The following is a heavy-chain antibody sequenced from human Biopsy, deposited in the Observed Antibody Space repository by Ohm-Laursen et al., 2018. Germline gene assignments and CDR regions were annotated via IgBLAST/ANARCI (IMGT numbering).Heavy chain of an antibody. Sequence: GTLSLTCTVSGDSINNYYWSWIRQPAGKGLEWIGRIYTSGSPNYNLSLESRVIMSVDTSKNQFSLNLRSVTAADTAVYYCARGTGRYYVYGAFDIWGQGTVVTVSS. CDR1: GDSINNYY. CDR2: IYTSGSP. D-gene: IGHD1-26*01. CDR3: ARGTGRYYVYGAFDI. J-gene: IGHJ3*02. V-gene: IGHV4-4*07.